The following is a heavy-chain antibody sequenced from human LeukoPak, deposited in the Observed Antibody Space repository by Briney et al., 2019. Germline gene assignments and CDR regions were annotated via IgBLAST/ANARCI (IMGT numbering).Heavy chain of an antibody. CDR3: ARDPNGNYVGAFDFQR. CDR1: GFTFSNYG. CDR2: ISGAGP. V-gene: IGHV3-23*01. Sequence: GGSLRLSCAASGFTFSNYGLTWVRQAPGRGLEWVSSISGAGPYYADSVKGRFSISRDNYKNTLYLQMNSLRADDTAVYYCARDPNGNYVGAFDFQRWGQGTLVTVSS. D-gene: IGHD4-17*01. J-gene: IGHJ1*01.